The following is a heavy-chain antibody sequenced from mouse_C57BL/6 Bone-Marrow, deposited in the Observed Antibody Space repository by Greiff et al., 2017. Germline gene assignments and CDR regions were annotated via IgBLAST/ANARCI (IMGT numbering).Heavy chain of an antibody. CDR1: GFNITDYY. J-gene: IGHJ3*01. D-gene: IGHD1-1*01. CDR3: ARPYDGSSGVAWFAY. Sequence: EVQLQQSGAELVKPGASVKLSCTASGFNITDYYMHWVKQRTEQGLEWIGRIDPEDGETKYAPKFQGKATITADTSSNTAYLQLSSLTSEDTAVYYCARPYDGSSGVAWFAYWGQGTLVTVSA. V-gene: IGHV14-2*01. CDR2: IDPEDGET.